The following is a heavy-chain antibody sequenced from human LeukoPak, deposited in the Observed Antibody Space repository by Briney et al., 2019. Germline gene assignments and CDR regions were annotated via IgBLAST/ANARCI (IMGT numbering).Heavy chain of an antibody. J-gene: IGHJ6*03. CDR3: ARQGSGWYGLYYYYYMDV. CDR1: GYSFTSYW. CDR2: IYPGDSDT. D-gene: IGHD6-19*01. Sequence: GESLKISCKGSGYSFTSYWIGWVRQMPGKGLEWMGIIYPGDSDTRYSPSFQGQVTISADKSISTAYLQWSSLKASDTAMYYCARQGSGWYGLYYYYYMDVWGKGTTVTVSS. V-gene: IGHV5-51*01.